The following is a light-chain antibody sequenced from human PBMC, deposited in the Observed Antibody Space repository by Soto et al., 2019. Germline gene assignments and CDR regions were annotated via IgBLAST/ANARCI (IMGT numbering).Light chain of an antibody. CDR1: QSVSNNY. CDR3: QQDDSSGT. V-gene: IGKV3-20*01. Sequence: EIVLTQSPGTLSLSPGERATLSCRASQSVSNNYLAWYQQKPGQAPRLLIYGASNRATGIPDRFSGSGSGTDFTLTISRLGPEDFAVYYCQQDDSSGTFGQGPKVDIK. CDR2: GAS. J-gene: IGKJ1*01.